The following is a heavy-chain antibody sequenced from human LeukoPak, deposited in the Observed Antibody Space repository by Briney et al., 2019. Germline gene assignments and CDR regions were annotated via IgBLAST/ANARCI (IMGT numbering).Heavy chain of an antibody. CDR2: INGSGGST. CDR3: AKDRELLWFGELLFDY. D-gene: IGHD3-10*01. V-gene: IGHV3-23*01. Sequence: GGSLRLSCAASGFTFTSYAMSWVRQAPGKGLEWISAINGSGGSTYYADSVKGRFTISRDNSKNTLYLQMNSLRAEDTAVYYCAKDRELLWFGELLFDYWGQGTLVTVSS. J-gene: IGHJ4*02. CDR1: GFTFTSYA.